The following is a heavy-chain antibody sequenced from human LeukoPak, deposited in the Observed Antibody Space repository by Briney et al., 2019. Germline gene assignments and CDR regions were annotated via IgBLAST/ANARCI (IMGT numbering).Heavy chain of an antibody. CDR1: GFTINTNY. D-gene: IGHD3-22*01. Sequence: GGSLRLSCAASGFTINTNYMNWVRQAPGKGLEWLSVIYPGGVTKYAESVKGRFTVSRDIAKNTVYLEMNDLRAEDTALYYCAREIGYYFDSDDSRLRGRLDVWGKGTSVTVSS. CDR2: IYPGGVT. CDR3: AREIGYYFDSDDSRLRGRLDV. V-gene: IGHV3-53*01. J-gene: IGHJ6*04.